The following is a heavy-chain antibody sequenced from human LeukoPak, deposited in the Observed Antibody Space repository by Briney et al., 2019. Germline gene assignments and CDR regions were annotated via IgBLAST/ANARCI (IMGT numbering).Heavy chain of an antibody. D-gene: IGHD6-13*01. CDR3: ACPCRSHFDY. CDR1: GFTFSDFH. Sequence: GGSLRLSCVVSGFTFSDFHMSWLRQAPGKGLEWISYITNSGSDIEYADSVKGRFTISWDNAKKSLYLEMNTLRAEDTAIYYCACPCRSHFDYWGQGTLVTVSS. V-gene: IGHV3-11*01. J-gene: IGHJ4*02. CDR2: ITNSGSDI.